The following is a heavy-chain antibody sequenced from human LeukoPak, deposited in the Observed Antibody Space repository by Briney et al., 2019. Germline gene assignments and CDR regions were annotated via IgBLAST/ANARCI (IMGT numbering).Heavy chain of an antibody. J-gene: IGHJ4*02. Sequence: SETLSLTCAVYDGSVSGYYWSWIRQPPGKGLEWIGEINHSGSTNYNPSLKSRVTISIDTSKNQFSLKLSSVTAADTAVYYCARVSVGYWGQGTLVTVSS. D-gene: IGHD1-26*01. CDR2: INHSGST. V-gene: IGHV4-34*01. CDR3: ARVSVGY. CDR1: DGSVSGYY.